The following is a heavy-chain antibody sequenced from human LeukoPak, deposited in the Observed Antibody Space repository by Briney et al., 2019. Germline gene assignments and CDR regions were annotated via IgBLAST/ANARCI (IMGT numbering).Heavy chain of an antibody. CDR3: ARGITYYYGSGSYLWRYYYYMDV. J-gene: IGHJ6*03. Sequence: SETLSLTCTVSGGSINSYYWSWIRQPPGKGLEWIGYIYYSGSTKYNPSLKSRVTISVDTSKNQFSLKLSSVTAADTAVYYCARGITYYYGSGSYLWRYYYYMDVWGKGTTVTVSS. D-gene: IGHD3-10*01. V-gene: IGHV4-59*01. CDR1: GGSINSYY. CDR2: IYYSGST.